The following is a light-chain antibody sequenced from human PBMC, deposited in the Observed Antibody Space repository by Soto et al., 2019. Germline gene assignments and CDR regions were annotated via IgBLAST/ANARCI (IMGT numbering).Light chain of an antibody. V-gene: IGKV1-33*01. Sequence: DIQMAQSPSSLSASVGDRITITCQASQDITNYLNWYQQKPGKAPKVLISEASNLETGVPSRFSGSGSGTHFTFSISSLQPEDIATYYCQQNDNLPLTFGGGTKVEIK. CDR1: QDITNY. CDR2: EAS. J-gene: IGKJ4*01. CDR3: QQNDNLPLT.